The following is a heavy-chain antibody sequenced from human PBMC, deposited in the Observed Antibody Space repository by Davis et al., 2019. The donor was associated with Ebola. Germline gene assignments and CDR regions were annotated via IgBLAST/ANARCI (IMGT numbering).Heavy chain of an antibody. J-gene: IGHJ6*02. Sequence: GGSLRLTCEASGFTFRSYAMSWVRQAPGKGLEWVSGISGSSGSTYYADSVKGRFTISRDNSQNTLSLQMNSLRAEDTAVYYCAEIYWVRYGMDVWGQGTTVTVSS. V-gene: IGHV3-23*01. CDR3: AEIYWVRYGMDV. CDR2: ISGSSGST. CDR1: GFTFRSYA. D-gene: IGHD2-8*02.